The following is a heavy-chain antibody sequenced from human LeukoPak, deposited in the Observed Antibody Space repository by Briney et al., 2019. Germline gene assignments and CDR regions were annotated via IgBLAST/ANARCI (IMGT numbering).Heavy chain of an antibody. CDR2: ISSSGGST. CDR3: AKDARMGTGTPRYYFDY. J-gene: IGHJ4*02. Sequence: PGGSLRLSYAASGFTFSSYAMSWARQAPGKGLELVSVISSSGGSTHYAQSAKGRFTISRDDSKNTLYMKMNSLRAEDTDVYYCAKDARMGTGTPRYYFDYWGQGTLVTVSS. D-gene: IGHD1-1*01. CDR1: GFTFSSYA. V-gene: IGHV3-23*01.